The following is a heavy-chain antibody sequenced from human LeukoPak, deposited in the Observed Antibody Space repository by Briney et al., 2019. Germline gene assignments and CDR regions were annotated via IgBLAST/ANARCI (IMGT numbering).Heavy chain of an antibody. Sequence: PSETLSLTCAVYGEPFNGYYWNWIRQSPGKGLEWIGEINHSGSTNYNPSLKSRVTISVDTSKNQFSLKLSSVTAADTAVYYCARPVSYYDFWSGYPDAFDIWGQGTMVTVSS. V-gene: IGHV4-34*01. CDR3: ARPVSYYDFWSGYPDAFDI. J-gene: IGHJ3*02. CDR2: INHSGST. D-gene: IGHD3-3*01. CDR1: GEPFNGYY.